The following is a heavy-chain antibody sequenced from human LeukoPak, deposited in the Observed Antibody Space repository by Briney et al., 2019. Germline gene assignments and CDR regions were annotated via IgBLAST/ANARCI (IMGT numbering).Heavy chain of an antibody. D-gene: IGHD1-26*01. Sequence: PGGSLRLSGAASGFTFSSYWMSWVRQAPGKGLEWVANIKQDGSQKYYVDSVKGRFTISRDNAKNSLYLQMNSLRAEDTAVYYCARRGEGGAAFFDYWGQGTLVTVSS. CDR1: GFTFSSYW. V-gene: IGHV3-7*04. CDR3: ARRGEGGAAFFDY. J-gene: IGHJ4*02. CDR2: IKQDGSQK.